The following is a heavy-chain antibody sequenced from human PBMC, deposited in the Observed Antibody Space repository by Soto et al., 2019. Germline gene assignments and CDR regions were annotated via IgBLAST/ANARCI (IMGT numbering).Heavy chain of an antibody. D-gene: IGHD5-18*01. CDR2: MNPNSGNT. J-gene: IGHJ4*02. CDR3: ARGVLSLWKNFDY. Sequence: ASVKVSCKASGYTFTSYDINWVRQATGQGLEWMGWMNPNSGNTGYAQKFQGRVTMTRNTSIGTAYMELSSLRSEDTAVYYCARGVLSLWKNFDYWGQGNLVTVSS. CDR1: GYTFTSYD. V-gene: IGHV1-8*01.